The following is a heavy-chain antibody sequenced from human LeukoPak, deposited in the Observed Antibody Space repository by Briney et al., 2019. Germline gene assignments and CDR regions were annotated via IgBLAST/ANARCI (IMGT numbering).Heavy chain of an antibody. CDR2: ISYDGSNK. CDR1: GFTFSSYG. J-gene: IGHJ5*02. CDR3: AKDLFAMTTVTTGWFDP. V-gene: IGHV3-30*18. Sequence: GGSLRLSCAASGFTFSSYGMHWVRQAPGKGLEWVAVISYDGSNKYYADSVKGRFTISRDNSKNTLYLQMNSLRAEDTAVYYCAKDLFAMTTVTTGWFDPWGQGTLVTVSS. D-gene: IGHD4-17*01.